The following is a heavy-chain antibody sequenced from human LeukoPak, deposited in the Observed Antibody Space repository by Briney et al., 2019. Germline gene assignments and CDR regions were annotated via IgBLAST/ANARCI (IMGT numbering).Heavy chain of an antibody. CDR1: GGSISKYF. CDR3: ASFNSHSSSWYYYY. V-gene: IGHV4-59*08. Sequence: SETLSLTCTVSGGSISKYFWSWIRQPPGKGLEWIGYIYYTGTTNYNPSLKSRVTISVDTSKNQFSLKLSSVTAADTAVYYCASFNSHSSSWYYYYWGQGTLVTVSS. CDR2: IYYTGTT. D-gene: IGHD6-13*01. J-gene: IGHJ4*02.